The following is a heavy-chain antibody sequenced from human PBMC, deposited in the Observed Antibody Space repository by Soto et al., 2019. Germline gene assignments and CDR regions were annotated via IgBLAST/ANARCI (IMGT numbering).Heavy chain of an antibody. J-gene: IGHJ6*02. CDR1: GGSISSGGYY. CDR3: ARGHGSGIFYYYGMDV. V-gene: IGHV4-31*03. Sequence: SDTLSLTCTVSGGSISSGGYYRSWIRQHPGKGLEWIGYIYYSGSTYYNPSLKSRVTISVDTSKNQFSLKLSSVTAADTAVYYCARGHGSGIFYYYGMDVWRQGTTDTVSS. CDR2: IYYSGST. D-gene: IGHD3-10*01.